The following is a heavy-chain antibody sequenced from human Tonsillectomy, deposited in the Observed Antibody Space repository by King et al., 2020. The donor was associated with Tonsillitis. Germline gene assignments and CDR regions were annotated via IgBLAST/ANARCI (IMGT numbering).Heavy chain of an antibody. Sequence: VQLVESGGGVVQPGRSLRLSCAASGFTFSSYGIHWVRQAPGKGLEWVAVISFDGNNKYYAESVKGRFTISRDNSKDTLYLQMNSLTAEDTALYFCARFGDYDLWNGPELGGYYYHYGMDLWGQGTTVIVSS. CDR1: GFTFSSYG. CDR3: ARFGDYDLWNGPELGGYYYHYGMDL. CDR2: ISFDGNNK. J-gene: IGHJ6*02. V-gene: IGHV3-30*03. D-gene: IGHD3-3*01.